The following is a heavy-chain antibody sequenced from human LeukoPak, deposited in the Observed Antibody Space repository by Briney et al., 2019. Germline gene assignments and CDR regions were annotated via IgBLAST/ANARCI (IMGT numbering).Heavy chain of an antibody. CDR2: IRYDGSNK. D-gene: IGHD6-13*01. Sequence: GGSLRLSCAASGFTFSSYGMHWVRQAPGKGLEWVAFIRYDGSNKYYADSVKGRFTISRDNSKNTLYLQMNSLRAEDTAVYYCAKDLAAAGIWYYYYMDVWGKGTTVTISS. J-gene: IGHJ6*03. V-gene: IGHV3-30*02. CDR1: GFTFSSYG. CDR3: AKDLAAAGIWYYYYMDV.